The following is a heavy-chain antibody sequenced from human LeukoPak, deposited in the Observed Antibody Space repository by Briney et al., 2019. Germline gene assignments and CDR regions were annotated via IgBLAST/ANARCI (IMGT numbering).Heavy chain of an antibody. CDR1: GFTFSSYA. D-gene: IGHD4-17*01. CDR2: LRGSGATT. J-gene: IGHJ2*01. V-gene: IGHV3-23*01. CDR3: AKGGGDYPHWYFDL. Sequence: GRSLRLSCAASGFTFSSYAMSWVSQAPGKGLEWVSALRGSGATTYYADSVKGRFTISRDNSKNTLYLHMNSLRAEDTAVYYCAKGGGDYPHWYFDLWGPGTLVTVSS.